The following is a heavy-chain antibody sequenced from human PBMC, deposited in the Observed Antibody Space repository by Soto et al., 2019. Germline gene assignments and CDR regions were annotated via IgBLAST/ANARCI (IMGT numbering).Heavy chain of an antibody. D-gene: IGHD5-12*01. CDR2: ISSDGSNI. J-gene: IGHJ4*02. CDR1: GFTFSSYA. Sequence: QVQLVESGGGVVQPGRSLRLSGAASGFTFSSYAMDWVRQAPGKGLEWVAVISSDGSNIYYADSVKGRFTISRHNSKNTLYLQMNSLRAEDTALYYCARDIHYGGYGLTDYWGQGTLVTVSS. V-gene: IGHV3-30-3*01. CDR3: ARDIHYGGYGLTDY.